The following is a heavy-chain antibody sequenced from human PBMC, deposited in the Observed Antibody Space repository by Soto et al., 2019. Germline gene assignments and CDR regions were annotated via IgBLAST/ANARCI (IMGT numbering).Heavy chain of an antibody. CDR1: GDSVSSNTAV. J-gene: IGHJ4*02. CDR3: ARGTAAILDN. V-gene: IGHV6-1*01. CDR2: TYYRSQWYN. Sequence: PSQTLSLTCAISGDSVSSNTAVWNWIRQSPSRGLEWLGRTYYRSQWYNDYALSLKSRITINPDTSKNQFSLQLNSLTPDDTAMYYCARGTAAILDNWGPGTLVTVSS. D-gene: IGHD2-21*02.